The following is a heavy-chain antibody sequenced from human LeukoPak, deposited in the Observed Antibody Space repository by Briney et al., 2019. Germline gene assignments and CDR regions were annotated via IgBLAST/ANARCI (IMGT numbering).Heavy chain of an antibody. Sequence: GASVKVSCKASGYTFTSYGISWVRQAPGQGLEWMGGIIPIFGTANYAQKFQGRVTITADESTSTAYMELSSLRSEDTAVYYCAICITMIVVTQYDYWGQGTLVTVSS. CDR3: AICITMIVVTQYDY. V-gene: IGHV1-69*13. CDR1: GYTFTSYG. J-gene: IGHJ4*02. CDR2: IIPIFGTA. D-gene: IGHD3-22*01.